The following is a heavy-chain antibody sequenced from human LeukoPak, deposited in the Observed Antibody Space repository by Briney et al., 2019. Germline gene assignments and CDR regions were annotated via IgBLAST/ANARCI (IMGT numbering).Heavy chain of an antibody. Sequence: SETLSLTCAVYGGSFSGCYWSWIHQPPGKGLEWIGEINHSGSTNYNPSLKSRVTISVDTSKNQFSLKLSSVTAADTAVYYCARSRPYYYGMDVWGQGTTVTVSS. CDR3: ARSRPYYYGMDV. V-gene: IGHV4-34*01. CDR1: GGSFSGCY. CDR2: INHSGST. J-gene: IGHJ6*02.